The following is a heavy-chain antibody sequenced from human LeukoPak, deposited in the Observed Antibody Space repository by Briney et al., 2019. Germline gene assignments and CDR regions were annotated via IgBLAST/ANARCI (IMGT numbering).Heavy chain of an antibody. Sequence: ASAKVSCKASGYTFTSYAMNWVRQAPGQGLEWMGWINTNTGNPTYAQGFTGRFVFSLDTSVSTAYLQISSLKAEDTAVYYCARARMVRGVIRFDWFDPWGQGTLVTVSS. CDR3: ARARMVRGVIRFDWFDP. CDR1: GYTFTSYA. D-gene: IGHD3-10*01. J-gene: IGHJ5*02. V-gene: IGHV7-4-1*02. CDR2: INTNTGNP.